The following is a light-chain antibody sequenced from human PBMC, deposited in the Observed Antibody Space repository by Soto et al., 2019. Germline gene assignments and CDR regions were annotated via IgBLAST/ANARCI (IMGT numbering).Light chain of an antibody. CDR1: QSVSRRN. CDR3: QQYDRSPLIT. CDR2: GAS. V-gene: IGKV3-20*01. Sequence: EMGWTQSPGTLSLSPGETVTLSRRTSQSVSRRNLAWYQQKPGQAPRILIYGASSRATGIPDRFSGSGSGTDFTLTISRLEPEDFAVYYCQQYDRSPLITFGQGTRLEIK. J-gene: IGKJ5*01.